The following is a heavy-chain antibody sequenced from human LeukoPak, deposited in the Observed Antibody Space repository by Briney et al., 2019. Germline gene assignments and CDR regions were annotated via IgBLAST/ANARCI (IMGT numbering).Heavy chain of an antibody. J-gene: IGHJ4*02. V-gene: IGHV4-34*01. Sequence: SETLSLTCAVYGGSFSGYYWSWIRQPPGKGLEWIGEINHSGSTNYNPSLKSRVTISVDTSKNQFSLKLSSVTAADTAVYYCARFKLGGTHFDYWGQGTLVTVSS. CDR2: INHSGST. CDR1: GGSFSGYY. D-gene: IGHD2-15*01. CDR3: ARFKLGGTHFDY.